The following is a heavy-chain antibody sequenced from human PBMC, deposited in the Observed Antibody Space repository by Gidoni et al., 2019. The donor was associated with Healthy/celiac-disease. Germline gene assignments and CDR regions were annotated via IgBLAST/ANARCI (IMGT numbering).Heavy chain of an antibody. J-gene: IGHJ5*02. Sequence: EVQLVQSGAEVKKPGESLKISCKGSGYSFTSYWIGWVRQMPGKGLEWMGIIYPGDADTRYSPSFQGQVTISADKSISTAYLQWSSLKASDTAMYYCARRAHDSSADRVGWFDPWGQGTLVTVSS. CDR3: ARRAHDSSADRVGWFDP. CDR1: GYSFTSYW. V-gene: IGHV5-51*01. CDR2: IYPGDADT. D-gene: IGHD3-22*01.